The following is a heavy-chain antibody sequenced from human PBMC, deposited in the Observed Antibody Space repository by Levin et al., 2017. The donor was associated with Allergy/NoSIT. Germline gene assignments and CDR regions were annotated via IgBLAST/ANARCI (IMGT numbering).Heavy chain of an antibody. Sequence: PGESLKISCKASGYIFTDYPIYWVRQAPGQRLEWMGWINAGDGNTKYSQTFQGAVTITRDTSANTAYMEMNSLRSEDTAVYFCVRDDGGPLSVWGRGTLVTVSS. CDR1: GYIFTDYP. D-gene: IGHD5/OR15-5a*01. CDR3: VRDDGGPLSV. V-gene: IGHV1-3*01. CDR2: INAGDGNT. J-gene: IGHJ4*01.